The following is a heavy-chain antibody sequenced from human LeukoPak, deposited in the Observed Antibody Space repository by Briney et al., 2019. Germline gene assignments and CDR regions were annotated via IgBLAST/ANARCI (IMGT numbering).Heavy chain of an antibody. CDR3: AKGDRIAAAGTFDY. Sequence: TGGSLRLSCAAPGFTFSSYAMSWVRQAPGKGLEWVSAISGSGGSTYYADSVKGRFTISRDNSKNTLYLQMNSLRAEDTAVYYCAKGDRIAAAGTFDYWGQGTLVTVSS. V-gene: IGHV3-23*01. D-gene: IGHD6-13*01. J-gene: IGHJ4*02. CDR1: GFTFSSYA. CDR2: ISGSGGST.